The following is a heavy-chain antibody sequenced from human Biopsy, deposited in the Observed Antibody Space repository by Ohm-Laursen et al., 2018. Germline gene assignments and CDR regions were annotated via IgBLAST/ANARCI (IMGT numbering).Heavy chain of an antibody. CDR1: GDSVTKYY. D-gene: IGHD4-11*01. CDR2: IYYSVMT. Sequence: DTLSLTCIVSGDSVTKYYWSWVRQPPGKGLEWIGHIYYSVMTNYNPSLQSRVSISVDTSRNQVSLTLSSVTAADTAVYYCARDSGILNYGNFKYYHYYGMDVWGQGTKVTVSS. J-gene: IGHJ6*02. V-gene: IGHV4-59*02. CDR3: ARDSGILNYGNFKYYHYYGMDV.